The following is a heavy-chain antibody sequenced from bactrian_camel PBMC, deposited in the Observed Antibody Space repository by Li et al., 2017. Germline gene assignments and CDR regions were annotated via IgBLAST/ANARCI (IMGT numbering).Heavy chain of an antibody. Sequence: HVQLVESGGGSVQAGGSLTLSCTTTSYSGNCMAWFRQAPGKEREGVASIRPATGHTDYADPVKGRFTISSDDAKETVYLQMNSLETEDTARYYCAARQPSRVWLGYEDPGEYNIWGQGTQVTVS. CDR1: SYSGNC. V-gene: IGHV3S1*01. CDR3: AARQPSRVWLGYEDPGEYNI. J-gene: IGHJ4*01. D-gene: IGHD5*01. CDR2: IRPATGHT.